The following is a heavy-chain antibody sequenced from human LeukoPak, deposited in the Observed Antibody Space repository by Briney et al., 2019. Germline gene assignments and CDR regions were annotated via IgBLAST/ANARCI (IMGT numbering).Heavy chain of an antibody. J-gene: IGHJ3*02. D-gene: IGHD3-10*01. V-gene: IGHV3-53*04. CDR1: GFTVSSNY. CDR2: IYSGGST. Sequence: GGSLRLSCAASGFTVSSNYMSWVRQAPGKGLEWVSVIYSGGSTYYADSVKGRFTISRHNSKNTLYLRMNSLRAEDTAVYYCASANYYAHGAFDIWGQGTMVTVSS. CDR3: ASANYYAHGAFDI.